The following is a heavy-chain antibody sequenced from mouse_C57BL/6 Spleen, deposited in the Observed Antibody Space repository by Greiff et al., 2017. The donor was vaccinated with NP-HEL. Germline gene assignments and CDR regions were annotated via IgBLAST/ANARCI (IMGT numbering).Heavy chain of an antibody. Sequence: EVQLQESGGGLVKPGGSLKLSCAASGFTFSDYGMHWVRQAPEKGLEWVAYISSGSSTIYYADTVKGRFTISRDNAKNTLFLQLTSLGSEDTAMYYCARGLLGTRNYYFDYWGQGTTLTVSS. CDR2: ISSGSSTI. CDR1: GFTFSDYG. CDR3: ARGLLGTRNYYFDY. D-gene: IGHD2-3*01. J-gene: IGHJ2*01. V-gene: IGHV5-17*01.